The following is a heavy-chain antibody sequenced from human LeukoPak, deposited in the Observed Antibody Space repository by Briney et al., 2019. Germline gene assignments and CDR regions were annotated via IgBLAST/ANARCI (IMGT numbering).Heavy chain of an antibody. CDR3: ARWNTYFDY. CDR1: GFNFGSYS. V-gene: IGHV3-48*01. J-gene: IGHJ4*02. Sequence: GSLRLSCAASGFNFGSYSMNWVRLAPGKGLEWLSYISSGGTTIYYADSVKGRFTISRDNAKNPLYLQMNSLRAEDTAVYYCARWNTYFDYWGQGTLVTVSS. D-gene: IGHD1-1*01. CDR2: ISSGGTTI.